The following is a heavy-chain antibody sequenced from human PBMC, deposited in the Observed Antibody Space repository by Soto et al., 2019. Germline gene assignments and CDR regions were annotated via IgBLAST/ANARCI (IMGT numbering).Heavy chain of an antibody. CDR3: ARGPKHRGGSFYYGMDV. V-gene: IGHV4-31*03. D-gene: IGHD2-21*01. CDR1: GGSIRSDGFY. Sequence: QVQLQESGPGLVKPSQTLSLTCTVSGGSIRSDGFYWTWVRHLPGKGLEWVGFIYYSGTTYYNPSLKSRITISIDSSQNQFSLRIYSVTAADMAVYYCARGPKHRGGSFYYGMDVWGPGTTVTVSS. CDR2: IYYSGTT. J-gene: IGHJ6*02.